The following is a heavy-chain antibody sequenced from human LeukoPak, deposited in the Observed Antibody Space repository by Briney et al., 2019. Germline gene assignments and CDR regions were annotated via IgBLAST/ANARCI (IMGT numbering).Heavy chain of an antibody. D-gene: IGHD3-9*01. J-gene: IGHJ4*02. CDR1: GYRITELS. CDR2: FDTGSGEI. V-gene: IGHV1-24*01. Sequence: ASVKVSCKVSGYRITELSTHWVRQAPGKGLEWMGGFDTGSGEIIYEQKFQDRVTMTEDTSTDTAYMELSSLRSEDTALYYCATGTHYDLLPFWGQGTLVTVSS. CDR3: ATGTHYDLLPF.